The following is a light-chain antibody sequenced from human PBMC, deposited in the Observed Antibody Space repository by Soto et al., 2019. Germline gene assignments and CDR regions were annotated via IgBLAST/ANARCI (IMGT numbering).Light chain of an antibody. CDR3: QQYGSSGT. J-gene: IGKJ1*01. CDR1: QSVSNNY. CDR2: VAS. V-gene: IGKV3-20*01. Sequence: EIVLTQSPGTLSLSPGERATLSCRASQSVSNNYLAWYQQKPGQAPRLLIYVASNRATGIPDRCSGSGSGTDFTLTISRLEPDDFAEYYCQQYGSSGTFGQGTKVEIK.